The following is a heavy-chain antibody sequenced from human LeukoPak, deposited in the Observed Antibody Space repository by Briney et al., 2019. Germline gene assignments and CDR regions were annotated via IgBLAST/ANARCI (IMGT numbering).Heavy chain of an antibody. D-gene: IGHD3-10*02. V-gene: IGHV3-48*03. J-gene: IGHJ6*04. CDR3: AELGITMIGGV. CDR2: ISSSGSTI. Sequence: QSGGSLRLSCAASGFTFSSYEMNWVRQAPGKGLEWVSYISSSGSTIYYADSVKGRFTISRDNAKNPLYLQMNSLRADDTAVYYCAELGITMIGGVWGKGTTVTISS. CDR1: GFTFSSYE.